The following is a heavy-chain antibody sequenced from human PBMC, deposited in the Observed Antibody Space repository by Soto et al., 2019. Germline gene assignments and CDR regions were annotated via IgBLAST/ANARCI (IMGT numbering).Heavy chain of an antibody. D-gene: IGHD3-9*01. Sequence: GASVKVSCKASGGTFSSYAISWVRQAPGQGLEWMGGIIPGFGTANYAQKFQGRVTITADKSTSTAYMELSSLRSEDTAVYYCARGYYDISPGFAYYYYGMDVWGQGTTVTVSS. J-gene: IGHJ6*02. V-gene: IGHV1-69*06. CDR1: GGTFSSYA. CDR3: ARGYYDISPGFAYYYYGMDV. CDR2: IIPGFGTA.